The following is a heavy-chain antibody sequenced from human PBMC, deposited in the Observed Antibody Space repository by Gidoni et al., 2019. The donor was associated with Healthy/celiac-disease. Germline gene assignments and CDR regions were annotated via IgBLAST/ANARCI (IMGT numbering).Heavy chain of an antibody. V-gene: IGHV7-4-1*02. J-gene: IGHJ3*02. CDR3: ASEASGSFDI. D-gene: IGHD1-26*01. CDR1: GYTFSSYA. Sequence: QVQLVQSGSESKKPGASVKVSCKASGYTFSSYAMNWVLQAPGQGLEWIGWINTNTGNPTYAQGFTGRFVFSLDTSVSTAYLQISSLKAEDTAVYYCASEASGSFDIWGQGTMVTVSS. CDR2: INTNTGNP.